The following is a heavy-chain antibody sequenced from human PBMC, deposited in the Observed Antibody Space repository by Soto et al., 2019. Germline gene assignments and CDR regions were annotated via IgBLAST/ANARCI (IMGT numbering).Heavy chain of an antibody. CDR1: GASVSSPHW. J-gene: IGHJ4*02. CDR3: AASTGWWRLDY. Sequence: QVQLQESGPGLVEPSGTLSLTCAVSGASVSSPHWWSWVRQPPGKGLEWIGEIFHSGSTNHNPSRKSRVTISVDTSQNHFSLRLTSVTAADTAVYYCAASTGWWRLDYWGQGTLVTVSS. D-gene: IGHD6-19*01. V-gene: IGHV4-4*02. CDR2: IFHSGST.